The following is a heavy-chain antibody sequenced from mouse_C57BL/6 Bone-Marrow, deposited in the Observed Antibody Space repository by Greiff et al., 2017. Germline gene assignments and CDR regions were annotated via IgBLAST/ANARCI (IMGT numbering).Heavy chain of an antibody. Sequence: QVQLQQPGAELVMPGASVKLSCKASGYTFTSYWMHWVKQRPGQGLEWIGEIDPSDSYTNYNQKFKGKSTLTVDKSSSTAYMQLSSLTSEDSAVYYCARDYGNYDVEDFDVWGTGTTVTVSS. D-gene: IGHD2-1*01. V-gene: IGHV1-69*01. CDR3: ARDYGNYDVEDFDV. J-gene: IGHJ1*03. CDR2: IDPSDSYT. CDR1: GYTFTSYW.